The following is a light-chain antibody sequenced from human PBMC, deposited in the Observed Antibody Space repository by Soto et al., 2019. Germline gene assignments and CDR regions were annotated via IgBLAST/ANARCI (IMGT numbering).Light chain of an antibody. J-gene: IGKJ1*01. CDR1: QSVSSSY. V-gene: IGKV3-20*01. CDR2: VAS. CDR3: QQYGSSPWT. Sequence: EIVLTQSPGTLSLSPGERATLSCRASQSVSSSYLAWYQQKPGQAPRLLIYVASSWATGIPDRCSGSGSGTAFTLTISRLEPEDFAVYYCQQYGSSPWTFGQGTKVEIK.